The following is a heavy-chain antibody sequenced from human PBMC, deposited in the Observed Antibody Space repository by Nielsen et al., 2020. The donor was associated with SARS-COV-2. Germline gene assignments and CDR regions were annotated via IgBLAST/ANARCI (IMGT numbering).Heavy chain of an antibody. J-gene: IGHJ6*02. Sequence: SVKVSCKASGGTFTSYAISWVRQAPGQGLEWVGGIVPVFGTRNYAQKFQGRVTITADESTSTAYMELSSLRSDDTAVYFCARFSDYESLQYGLDVWGQGTTVTVSS. CDR1: GGTFTSYA. CDR2: IVPVFGTR. V-gene: IGHV1-69*13. CDR3: ARFSDYESLQYGLDV. D-gene: IGHD3-16*01.